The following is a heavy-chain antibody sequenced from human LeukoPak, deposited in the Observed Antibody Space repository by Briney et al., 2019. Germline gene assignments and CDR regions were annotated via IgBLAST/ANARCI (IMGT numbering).Heavy chain of an antibody. D-gene: IGHD4-17*01. Sequence: SETLSLTCAVYGGSFSAYYWSWIRQPPGKGLEWIGEINHSGSTNYNPSLKSRVTISVDTSKNQFSLKLSSVTAADTAVYYCAINRVTTVFRGTDWFDPWGQGTLVTVSS. CDR3: AINRVTTVFRGTDWFDP. CDR2: INHSGST. V-gene: IGHV4-34*01. J-gene: IGHJ5*02. CDR1: GGSFSAYY.